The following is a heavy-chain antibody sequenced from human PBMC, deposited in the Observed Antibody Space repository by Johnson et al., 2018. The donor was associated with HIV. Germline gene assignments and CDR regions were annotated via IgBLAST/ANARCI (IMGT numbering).Heavy chain of an antibody. V-gene: IGHV3-9*01. J-gene: IGHJ3*02. Sequence: VQLVESGGGLVQPGRSLRLSCAASGFTFDDYAMHWVRQAPGKGLEWVSGISWNSGSIGYADSVKGRFTISRDNAKNSLYLQMNSLRAEDTALYYCATLMRETYYYGSGSHGAFDIWGQGTMVTVSS. CDR2: ISWNSGSI. CDR3: ATLMRETYYYGSGSHGAFDI. D-gene: IGHD3-10*01. CDR1: GFTFDDYA.